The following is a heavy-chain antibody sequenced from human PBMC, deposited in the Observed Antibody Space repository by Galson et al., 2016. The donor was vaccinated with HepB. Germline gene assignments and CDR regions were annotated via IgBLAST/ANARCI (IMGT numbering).Heavy chain of an antibody. CDR3: AAHDLRVGTGPYDY. CDR1: GLTFSSYS. J-gene: IGHJ4*02. CDR2: ISSSSSHI. Sequence: SLRLSCAASGLTFSSYSMNWVRQAPGKGLEWVSSISSSSSHIYYADSVKDRFTISSDNAKNPLYLQMNSMRAADTAVYYCAAHDLRVGTGPYDYWGQGTLVTVAS. D-gene: IGHD3/OR15-3a*01. V-gene: IGHV3-21*01.